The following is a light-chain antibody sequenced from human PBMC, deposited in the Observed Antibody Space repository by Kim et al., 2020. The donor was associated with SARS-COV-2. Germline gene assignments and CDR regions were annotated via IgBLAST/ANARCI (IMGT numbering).Light chain of an antibody. J-gene: IGLJ3*02. V-gene: IGLV8-61*01. CDR2: STN. CDR1: SGSVFTSYY. Sequence: GGTVTLTCAFGSGSVFTSYYPSWYQQTPGQAPRTLIYSTNTRSSGVPDRFSGSILGNKAALTITGAQADDESDYYCVLYMGSGIWVFGGGTQLTVL. CDR3: VLYMGSGIWV.